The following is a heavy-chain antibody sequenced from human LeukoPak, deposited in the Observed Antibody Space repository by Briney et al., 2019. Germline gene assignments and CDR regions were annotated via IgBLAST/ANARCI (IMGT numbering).Heavy chain of an antibody. CDR1: GGSISSGGYY. V-gene: IGHV4-31*03. CDR2: IYYSGST. Sequence: SQTLSLTCTVSGGSISSGGYYWSWIRQHPRKGLEWLGYIYYSGSTYYNPSLKSRVTTSVETSKNQFSLKLSSVTAADTAVYYCARVPLLYYDSSGYLGDWGQGTLVTVSS. J-gene: IGHJ4*02. CDR3: ARVPLLYYDSSGYLGD. D-gene: IGHD3-22*01.